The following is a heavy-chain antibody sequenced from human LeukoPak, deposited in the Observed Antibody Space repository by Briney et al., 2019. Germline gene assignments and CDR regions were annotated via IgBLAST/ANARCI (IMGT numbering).Heavy chain of an antibody. CDR1: GYTFTSYG. Sequence: GASVKVSCKASGYTFTSYGISWVRQAPGQGLEWMGWISAYNGNTNYAQKLQGRVTMTTDTSTSTAYMELRSLRSDDTAVYYCARDWLAYCSGGSCYSFGAFDIWGQGTMVTVSS. J-gene: IGHJ3*02. CDR2: ISAYNGNT. D-gene: IGHD2-15*01. V-gene: IGHV1-18*01. CDR3: ARDWLAYCSGGSCYSFGAFDI.